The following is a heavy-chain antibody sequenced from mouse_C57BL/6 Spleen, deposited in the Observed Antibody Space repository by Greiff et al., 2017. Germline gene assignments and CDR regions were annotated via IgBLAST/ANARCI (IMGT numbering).Heavy chain of an antibody. V-gene: IGHV1-81*01. CDR3: ARPWDKGGFAY. CDR1: GYTFTSYG. J-gene: IGHJ3*01. CDR2: IYPRSGNT. D-gene: IGHD4-1*01. Sequence: VQLVESGAELARPGASVKLSCKASGYTFTSYGISWVKQRTGQGLEWIGEIYPRSGNTYYNEKFKGKATLTADKSSSTAYMELRSLTSEDSAVYFCARPWDKGGFAYWGQGTLVTVSA.